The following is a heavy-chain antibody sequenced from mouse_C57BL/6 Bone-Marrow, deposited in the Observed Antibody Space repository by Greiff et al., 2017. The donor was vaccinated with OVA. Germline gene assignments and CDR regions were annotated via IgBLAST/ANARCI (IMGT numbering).Heavy chain of an antibody. CDR3: TTDDGSSGYYFDY. D-gene: IGHD1-1*01. CDR2: IDPEDGDT. CDR1: GFNIKDYY. J-gene: IGHJ2*01. Sequence: VQLQQSGAELVRPGASVKLSCTASGFNIKDYYMHWVKQRPEQGLEWIGRIDPEDGDTEYAPKFQGKATMTADTTSNTAYLQLSSLTSEDTAVYYCTTDDGSSGYYFDYWGQGTTLTVSS. V-gene: IGHV14-1*01.